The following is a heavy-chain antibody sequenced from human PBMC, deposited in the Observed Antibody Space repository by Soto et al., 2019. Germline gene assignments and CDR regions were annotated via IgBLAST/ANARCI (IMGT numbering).Heavy chain of an antibody. V-gene: IGHV1-3*01. CDR3: ARDTGDGTFEF. D-gene: IGHD7-27*01. Sequence: ASVRVSCKASGYAFSSYAMHWVGQAPGQRLEWMGWINAGYGNTKSSQKFQDRVTISRDTSASTAYMELNSLRSEDTAVYYCARDTGDGTFEFWGQGTMVTVSS. CDR2: INAGYGNT. J-gene: IGHJ4*02. CDR1: GYAFSSYA.